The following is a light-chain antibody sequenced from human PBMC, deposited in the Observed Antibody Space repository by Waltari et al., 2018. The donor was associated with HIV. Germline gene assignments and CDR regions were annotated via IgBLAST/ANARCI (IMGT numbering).Light chain of an antibody. J-gene: IGKJ1*01. CDR1: QSVGIN. CDR3: HQNNYWPQT. V-gene: IGKV3-15*01. CDR2: GAS. Sequence: IVMTQSPATLSVSPGERATLSCRASQSVGINLAWYQQKPGQAPRLLIYGASSRASGIPARFSGSGSGTEFTLTITSLQSEDFAVYYCHQNNYWPQTFGQGTKVEIK.